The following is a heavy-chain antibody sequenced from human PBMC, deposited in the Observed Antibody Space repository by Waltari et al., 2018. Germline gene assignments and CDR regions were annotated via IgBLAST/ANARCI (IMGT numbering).Heavy chain of an antibody. CDR2: IYTSGST. J-gene: IGHJ3*02. V-gene: IGHV4-61*02. D-gene: IGHD1-7*01. Sequence: QVQLQESGPGLVKPSQTLSLTCTVSGGSISSGSYYWSWIRQPAGKGLEWIGRIYTSGSTNYNPSLKSRVTISVDTSKNQFSLKLSSVTAADTAVYYCARYHLELRLFDAFDIWGQGTMVTVSS. CDR3: ARYHLELRLFDAFDI. CDR1: GGSISSGSYY.